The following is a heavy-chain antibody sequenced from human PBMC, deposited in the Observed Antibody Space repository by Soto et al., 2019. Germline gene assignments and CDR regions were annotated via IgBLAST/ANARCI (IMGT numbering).Heavy chain of an antibody. J-gene: IGHJ4*02. CDR3: ARGGSGYVWFDEY. V-gene: IGHV1-69*01. CDR1: GGLFSSYA. CDR2: IIPDFGTT. Sequence: QEQLVQSGAEVKKPGSSVKVSCKDSGGLFSSYAISWVRQAPGQGLEWMGGIIPDFGTTYYAQNFQDRVTITADESTNTANLDLNSLKSEDTAMYYCARGGSGYVWFDEYWGQGTLVTVSS. D-gene: IGHD3-22*01.